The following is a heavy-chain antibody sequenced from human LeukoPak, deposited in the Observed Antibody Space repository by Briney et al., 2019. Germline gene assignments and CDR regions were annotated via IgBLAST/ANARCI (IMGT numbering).Heavy chain of an antibody. CDR3: ARGVGYFDSTGYFMYYFDY. CDR1: VFIFSGYL. J-gene: IGHJ4*02. Sequence: GGALRLSCASSVFIFSGYLMHWLRQAPAKGLAYVSVISDYGGRTNYANSVKGRFTISRANSKNTVYLQMGSLRPEDMAVYYCARGVGYFDSTGYFMYYFDYWGQGALVTVSS. V-gene: IGHV3-64*01. CDR2: ISDYGGRT. D-gene: IGHD3-22*01.